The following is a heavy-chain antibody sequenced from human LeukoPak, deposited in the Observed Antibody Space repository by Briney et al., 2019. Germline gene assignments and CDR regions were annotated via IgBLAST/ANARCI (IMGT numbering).Heavy chain of an antibody. Sequence: SETLSLTCFVSGGSISNVHWRTGVRQPPEKGLEWMGEVYHTGTTKYNASLQSRVTISTDESINRFYLNLSCVTAADTAVYYCASRSALVDAILWGQGTLVTVSS. J-gene: IGHJ4*02. D-gene: IGHD5-12*01. V-gene: IGHV4/OR15-8*02. CDR1: GGSISNVHW. CDR3: ASRSALVDAIL. CDR2: VYHTGTT.